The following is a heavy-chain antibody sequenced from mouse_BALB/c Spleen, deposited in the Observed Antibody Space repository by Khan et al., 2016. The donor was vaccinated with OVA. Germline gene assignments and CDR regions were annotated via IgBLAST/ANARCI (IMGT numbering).Heavy chain of an antibody. CDR2: INPSTGYT. D-gene: IGHD1-1*01. V-gene: IGHV1-7*01. CDR3: ANHGSSSAWLTY. J-gene: IGHJ3*01. Sequence: QVHVKQSGAELAKPGASVKMSCKASGYTFTSYWMHWVKQRPGQGLEWIGYINPSTGYTEYNPRFKDKATLTADKSSSTAYMQQSSLTSEESAVIYCANHGSSSAWLTYWGQGTLVTVSA. CDR1: GYTFTSYW.